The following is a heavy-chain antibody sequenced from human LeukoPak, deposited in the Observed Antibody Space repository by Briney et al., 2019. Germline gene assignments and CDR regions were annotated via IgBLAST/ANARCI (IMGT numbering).Heavy chain of an antibody. CDR2: IKQDGNEK. J-gene: IGHJ5*02. CDR3: ARDWPRTTGSPRGFDP. CDR1: GFTFSSYL. V-gene: IGHV3-7*01. D-gene: IGHD1-1*01. Sequence: PGGSLRLSCAASGFTFSSYLMTWVRQAPGKGLEWVANIKQDGNEKFYVDSVEGRFTISRDNAKNSLYLQMNSLRAEDTAVYYCARDWPRTTGSPRGFDPWGQGTLVTVSS.